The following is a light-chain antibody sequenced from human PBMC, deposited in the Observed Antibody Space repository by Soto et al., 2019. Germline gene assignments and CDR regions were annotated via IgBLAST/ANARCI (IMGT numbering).Light chain of an antibody. Sequence: DIQMTQSPSSLSASVGDRVTITCQASQDISNYLNCYQQKSGKAPNLLIYSASTLQIGVPSRFGGNGSGTHFTLTINTLQFDDFTSYYCQSNYILPWTFGQGTKVDI. CDR2: SAS. CDR3: QSNYILPWT. J-gene: IGKJ1*01. CDR1: QDISNY. V-gene: IGKV1-39*01.